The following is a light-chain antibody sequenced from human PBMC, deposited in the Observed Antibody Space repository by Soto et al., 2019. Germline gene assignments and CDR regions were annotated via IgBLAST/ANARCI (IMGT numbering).Light chain of an antibody. CDR1: SSDVGAYNY. CDR3: SSYRGNSHYV. V-gene: IGLV2-14*01. J-gene: IGLJ1*01. CDR2: EVT. Sequence: QSALTHPASVSWSPGHSITLSCTGTSSDVGAYNYVSWFQHHPGKPPKLIIYEVTNRPSGVSNRFSASKSGNTASLTISGLQAEEEADYYCSSYRGNSHYVFGTGTKVTAL.